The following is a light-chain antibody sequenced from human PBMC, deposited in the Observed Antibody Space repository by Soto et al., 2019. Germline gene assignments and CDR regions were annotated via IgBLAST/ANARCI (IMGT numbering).Light chain of an antibody. CDR1: QRLTMW. Sequence: DIHMTQSPSTLSASVGDRVTITCRASQRLTMWLALYQQKPGTAPNLLIYKMSSLESGVLSRFSGSGSGTEFTLTISSLQPDDFATYYCQHWTDYSWTFGQGTKVEVK. CDR2: KMS. J-gene: IGKJ1*01. V-gene: IGKV1-5*03. CDR3: QHWTDYSWT.